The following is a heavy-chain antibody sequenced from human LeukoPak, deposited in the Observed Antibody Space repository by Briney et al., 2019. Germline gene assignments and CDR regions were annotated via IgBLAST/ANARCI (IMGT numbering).Heavy chain of an antibody. CDR2: ISSSSSYI. CDR3: ARFALKTPPTD. V-gene: IGHV3-21*01. Sequence: GGSLRLSCAASGFTFSTYSMNWVRQAPGKGLEWVASISSSSSYIYYADSVKGRFTISRDNAKNSLYLQMNSLRAEDTAVYYCARFALKTPPTDWGQGTLVTVSS. CDR1: GFTFSTYS. J-gene: IGHJ4*02.